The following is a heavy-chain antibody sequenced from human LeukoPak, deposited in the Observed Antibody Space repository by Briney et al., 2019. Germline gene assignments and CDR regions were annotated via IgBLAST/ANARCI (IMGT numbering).Heavy chain of an antibody. CDR2: ISSSGSTI. D-gene: IGHD2-8*01. CDR1: GFTFSSYE. V-gene: IGHV3-48*03. CDR3: AREVSGPRAYYFDY. J-gene: IGHJ4*02. Sequence: SGGSLRLSCAASGFTFSSYEMNWVRQAPGKGLEWVSYISSSGSTIYYADSVKGRFTISRDNAKNSLYLQMNSLRAEDTAVYYCAREVSGPRAYYFDYWGQGTLVTVSS.